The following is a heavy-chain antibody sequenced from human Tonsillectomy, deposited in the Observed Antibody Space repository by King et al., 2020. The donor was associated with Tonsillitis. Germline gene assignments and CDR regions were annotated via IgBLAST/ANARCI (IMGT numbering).Heavy chain of an antibody. D-gene: IGHD3-10*01. J-gene: IGHJ4*02. CDR3: AREGGMLRGIL. Sequence: VQLQESGPGLVKPSQTLSLTCTVSGGSISSGGYYWSWIRQHPGKGLEWIGYIYDSGRAYYNPSLQSRVTISVDTSKNQFSLNLKSVTAADTAVYYCAREGGMLRGILWGQGTLVTVSS. V-gene: IGHV4-31*03. CDR1: GGSISSGGYY. CDR2: IYDSGRA.